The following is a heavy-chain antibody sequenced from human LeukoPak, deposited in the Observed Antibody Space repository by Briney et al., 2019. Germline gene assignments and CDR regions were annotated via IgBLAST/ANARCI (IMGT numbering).Heavy chain of an antibody. Sequence: PGGSLRLSSAASGFTFDGDAMSWVRQAPGKGLEWVSAISGGGSGTYYADSVKGRFTISRDNSKNTLYLPMDSLRAEDTAVYDCSKDQVIAAPANSDFWGQGTLVTVSS. V-gene: IGHV3-23*01. CDR1: GFTFDGDA. CDR2: ISGGGSGT. D-gene: IGHD6-13*01. J-gene: IGHJ4*02. CDR3: SKDQVIAAPANSDF.